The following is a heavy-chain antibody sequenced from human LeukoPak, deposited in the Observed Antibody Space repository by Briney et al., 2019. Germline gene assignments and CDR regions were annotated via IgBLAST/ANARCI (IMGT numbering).Heavy chain of an antibody. CDR3: ARGRAFDY. Sequence: SETLSLTCTVSGGSLRSSTYYWAWIRQPPGKGLEWIGEINHSGSTNYNPSLKSRVTISVDTSKNQFSLKLSSVTAADTAVYYCARGRAFDYWGQGTLVTVSS. CDR1: GGSLRSSTYY. V-gene: IGHV4-39*07. J-gene: IGHJ4*02. CDR2: INHSGST.